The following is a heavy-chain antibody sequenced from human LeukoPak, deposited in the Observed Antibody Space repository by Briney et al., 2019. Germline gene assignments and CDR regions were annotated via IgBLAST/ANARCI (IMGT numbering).Heavy chain of an antibody. V-gene: IGHV3-23*01. Sequence: GGSLRLSCAASGFTFSSYGMNWVRQAPGKGLEWVSGISGSGGTTYYADSVKGRFTISRDDSKNSLSLQVSSLRAEDTAVYYCAKTNGYYSDWGQGTLVTVSS. CDR3: AKTNGYYSD. CDR2: ISGSGGTT. J-gene: IGHJ4*02. D-gene: IGHD3-22*01. CDR1: GFTFSSYG.